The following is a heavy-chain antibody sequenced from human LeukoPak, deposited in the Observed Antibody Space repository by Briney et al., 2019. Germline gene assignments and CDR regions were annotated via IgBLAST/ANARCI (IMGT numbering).Heavy chain of an antibody. Sequence: GGSLRLSCAASGFTFSSHAMSWVRQAPGKGLEWVSAISGSCGSTYYADSVKGRFTISRDNAKNSLYLQMNSLRAEDTAVYYCAREPAYYDFWSGSSFDYWGQGTLVTVSS. CDR2: ISGSCGST. CDR1: GFTFSSHA. D-gene: IGHD3-3*01. V-gene: IGHV3-23*01. J-gene: IGHJ4*02. CDR3: AREPAYYDFWSGSSFDY.